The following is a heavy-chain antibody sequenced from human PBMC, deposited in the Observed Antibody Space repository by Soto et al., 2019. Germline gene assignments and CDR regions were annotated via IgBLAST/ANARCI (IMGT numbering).Heavy chain of an antibody. J-gene: IGHJ4*02. Sequence: QVQLVESGGGVVQPGRSLRLSCAASGFTFSSHGMHWVRQAPGKGLEWVAVISSDERNKYYGYSVKGRFTISRDNSKNTLYLQMNSLRIEDTVVYYCAKDHNVLRFLEWLTALDYWGQGTLVTVSS. CDR3: AKDHNVLRFLEWLTALDY. V-gene: IGHV3-30*18. CDR1: GFTFSSHG. CDR2: ISSDERNK. D-gene: IGHD3-3*01.